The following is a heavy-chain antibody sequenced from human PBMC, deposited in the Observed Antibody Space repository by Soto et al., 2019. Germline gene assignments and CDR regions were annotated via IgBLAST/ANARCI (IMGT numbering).Heavy chain of an antibody. CDR2: ISSSGSTI. CDR3: ARDLVVRGVRRGSYGMDV. V-gene: IGHV3-48*03. D-gene: IGHD3-10*01. Sequence: GGSLGLACAACGFSFSSYEMNWVRQAPGKGLEWVSYISSSGSTIYYADSVKGRFTISRDNAKNSLYLQMNSLRAEDTAVYYCARDLVVRGVRRGSYGMDVWGQGTTVTVSS. CDR1: GFSFSSYE. J-gene: IGHJ6*02.